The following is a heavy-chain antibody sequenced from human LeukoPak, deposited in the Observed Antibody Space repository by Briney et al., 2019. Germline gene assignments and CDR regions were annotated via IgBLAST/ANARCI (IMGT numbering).Heavy chain of an antibody. CDR2: INEPGTWP. D-gene: IGHD5-24*01. J-gene: IGHJ4*02. V-gene: IGHV3-74*01. Sequence: GKPLKISCAASGFTLSNYWVHWLRQPPGEGLVWVSRINEPGTWPTYEDSVRGRFTISRDNDKNTVSLHMKNLRAEDTAVYYCARSFSGSREYWGQGTLVTVSS. CDR3: ARSFSGSREY. CDR1: GFTLSNYW.